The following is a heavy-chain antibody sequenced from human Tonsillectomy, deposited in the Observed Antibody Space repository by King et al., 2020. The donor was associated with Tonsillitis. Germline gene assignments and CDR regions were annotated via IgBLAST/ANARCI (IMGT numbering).Heavy chain of an antibody. V-gene: IGHV4-30-4*07. CDR3: ARVGGVDTAMVSPGHYYSYYYGMDV. CDR1: GGSISSGGYS. CDR2: IYYSGST. Sequence: QLQESGPGLVKPSQTLSLTCAVSGGSISSGGYSWSWIRQPPGKGLEWIGYIYYSGSTYYNPSLKSRVTISVDTSKNEFSLKLSSVTAADTAVYYCARVGGVDTAMVSPGHYYSYYYGMDVWGQGTTVTVSS. D-gene: IGHD5-18*01. J-gene: IGHJ6*02.